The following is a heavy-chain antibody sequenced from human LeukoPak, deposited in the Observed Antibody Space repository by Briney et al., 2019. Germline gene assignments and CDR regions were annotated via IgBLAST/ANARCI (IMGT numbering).Heavy chain of an antibody. Sequence: GASVKVSCKASGGTFSSYAISWVRQAPGQGLEWMGGIIPIFGTANYAQKFQGRVTITADESTSTAYMELSSLRSEDTAVYYSARDLLRSSSSSGPGYFDYWGQGTLVTVSS. J-gene: IGHJ4*02. D-gene: IGHD6-6*01. CDR3: ARDLLRSSSSSGPGYFDY. CDR2: IIPIFGTA. V-gene: IGHV1-69*13. CDR1: GGTFSSYA.